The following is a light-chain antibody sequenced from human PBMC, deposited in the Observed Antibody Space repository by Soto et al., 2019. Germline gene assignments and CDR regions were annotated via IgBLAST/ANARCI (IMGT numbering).Light chain of an antibody. CDR3: QQSYSTPYT. CDR2: AAS. V-gene: IGKV1-39*01. CDR1: QSISNY. J-gene: IGKJ2*01. Sequence: DIQMTQSPSSLSASVGDRVTITCRASQSISNYLYWYQQKPGKAPKLLIHAASSLQSGVPSRFSGSVSGTDFTLTISSLQPEDFATYYCQQSYSTPYTFGQGTKLEI.